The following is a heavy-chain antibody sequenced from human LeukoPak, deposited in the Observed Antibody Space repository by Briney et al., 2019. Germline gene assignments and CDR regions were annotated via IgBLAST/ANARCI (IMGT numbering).Heavy chain of an antibody. CDR3: ARLGCRGGSCYFPLYYYYGMDV. D-gene: IGHD2-15*01. V-gene: IGHV5-51*01. CDR1: GYSFTSYW. J-gene: IGHJ6*02. CDR2: IYPGDSDT. Sequence: GESLKISCKGSGYSFTSYWIGWVRQMPGKGLEWMGIIYPGDSDTRYSPSFQGQVTISADKSISTAYLQWSSLKASDTAMYYCARLGCRGGSCYFPLYYYYGMDVWGQGTTVTVSS.